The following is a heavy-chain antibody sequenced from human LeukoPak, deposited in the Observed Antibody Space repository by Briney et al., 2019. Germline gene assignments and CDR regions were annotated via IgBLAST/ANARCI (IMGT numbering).Heavy chain of an antibody. CDR2: TSTSGST. D-gene: IGHD2-2*01. CDR3: ARRRGYCSSSSCYGFDP. J-gene: IGHJ5*02. CDR1: GGSISSNTYY. Sequence: PSETLSLTCTVSGGSISSNTYYWSWIRQPPGKGLEWIAYTSTSGSTKYNPSLQSRVTISVDTSKNQFALKVTSVTAADTAVYYCARRRGYCSSSSCYGFDPWGQGTLVTVSS. V-gene: IGHV4-61*05.